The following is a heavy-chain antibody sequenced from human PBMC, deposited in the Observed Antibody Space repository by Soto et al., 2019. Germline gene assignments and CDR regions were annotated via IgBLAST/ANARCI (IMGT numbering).Heavy chain of an antibody. D-gene: IGHD2-15*01. CDR2: ISAYNGNT. V-gene: IGHV1-18*01. CDR3: AGDRGCSGGSCYQNFDY. J-gene: IGHJ4*02. CDR1: GYTFTSYA. Sequence: ASVKVSCKASGYTFTSYAMHWVRQAPGQRLEWMGWISAYNGNTNYAQKLQGRVTMTTDTSTSTAYMELRSLRSDDTAVYYCAGDRGCSGGSCYQNFDYWGQGTLVTVSS.